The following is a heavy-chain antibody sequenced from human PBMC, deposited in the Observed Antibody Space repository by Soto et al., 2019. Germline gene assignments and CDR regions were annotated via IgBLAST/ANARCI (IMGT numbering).Heavy chain of an antibody. D-gene: IGHD2-15*01. V-gene: IGHV1-69*13. CDR1: GGTFSSYA. CDR2: IIPIFGTA. J-gene: IGHJ4*02. CDR3: ARGYCSGGSCYSDRFNLDY. Sequence: SVKVSCKASGGTFSSYAISWVRQAPGQGLEWMGGIIPIFGTANYAQKFQGRVTITADESTSTAYMELSSLRSEDTAVYYCARGYCSGGSCYSDRFNLDYWGQGTLVTVSS.